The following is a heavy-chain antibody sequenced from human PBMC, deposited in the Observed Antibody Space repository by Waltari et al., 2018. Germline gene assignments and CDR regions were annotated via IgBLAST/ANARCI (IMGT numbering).Heavy chain of an antibody. CDR3: ARGGY. CDR2: ISSGGDT. J-gene: IGHJ4*02. V-gene: IGHV4-61*02. Sequence: QVQLQESGPGLVKPSQTLSLTCTVPGGSISSPNFFWSWIRQPAGKGLQWIGRISSGGDTNYNPSLKSRVTISLDTSKNQFSLTLTSVTAADTAVYFCARGGYWGQGTQVTVSS. CDR1: GGSISSPNFF.